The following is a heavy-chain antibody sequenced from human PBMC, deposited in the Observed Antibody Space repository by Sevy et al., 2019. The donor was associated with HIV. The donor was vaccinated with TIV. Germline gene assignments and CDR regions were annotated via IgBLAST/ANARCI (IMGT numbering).Heavy chain of an antibody. CDR3: TRGYYYDSSGYSDY. V-gene: IGHV3-49*03. J-gene: IGHJ4*02. D-gene: IGHD3-22*01. Sequence: GGSLSLSCTGSGFTFGDYAMSWFRQAPGMGLEWVGFIRSKDYGGATEYAASVKGRFTISRDDSKSIADLQMNSLKTEDIAVYYCTRGYYYDSSGYSDYWGQGTLVTVSS. CDR2: IRSKDYGGAT. CDR1: GFTFGDYA.